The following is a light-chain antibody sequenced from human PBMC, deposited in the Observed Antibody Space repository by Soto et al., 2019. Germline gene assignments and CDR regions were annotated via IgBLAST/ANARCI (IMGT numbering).Light chain of an antibody. CDR3: QPRNDWRT. J-gene: IGKJ4*01. V-gene: IGKV3-11*01. CDR2: NAS. CDR1: QSVGIY. Sequence: EIVMTQSPATLSLSPGERATLSCRASQSVGIYLAWYQQKAGQSPRLLIYNASKRATGIPARFSGSGSGTDFTLTISSLEPEDFAGYYGQPRNDWRTFGGGTKVEIK.